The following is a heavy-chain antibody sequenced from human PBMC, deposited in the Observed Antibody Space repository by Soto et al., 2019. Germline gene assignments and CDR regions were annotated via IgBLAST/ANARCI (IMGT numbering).Heavy chain of an antibody. D-gene: IGHD2-15*01. J-gene: IGHJ6*02. CDR3: ATAGSCSGGSCYTIGPYRAPDYYYYGMDV. CDR2: INPKSGGT. V-gene: IGHV1-2*04. CDR1: GYSFSDYH. Sequence: GASVKVSCKASGYSFSDYHIHWVRQAPGQGLEWLGRINPKSGGTSSAQKFQGWVTMTEDTSTDTAYMELSSLRSEDTAVYYCATAGSCSGGSCYTIGPYRAPDYYYYGMDVWGQGTTVTVSS.